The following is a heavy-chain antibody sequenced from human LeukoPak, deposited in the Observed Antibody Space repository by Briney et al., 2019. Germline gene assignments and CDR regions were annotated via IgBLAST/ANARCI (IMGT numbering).Heavy chain of an antibody. D-gene: IGHD3-22*01. CDR3: ARDVYDSSGYYSGY. V-gene: IGHV3-64*04. CDR1: GFTFSSYA. CDR2: ISSNGGST. Sequence: GGSLRLSCSASGFTFSSYAMHWVRQAPGKGLEYVSAISSNGGSTYYADSVKGRFTISRDNSKNTLYLQMNSLRAEDTAVYYCARDVYDSSGYYSGYWGQGTLVTVSS. J-gene: IGHJ4*02.